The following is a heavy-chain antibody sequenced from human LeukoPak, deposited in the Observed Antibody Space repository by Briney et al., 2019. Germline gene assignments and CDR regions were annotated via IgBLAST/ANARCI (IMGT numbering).Heavy chain of an antibody. Sequence: PSETLSLTCTVSGGSINIYYWTWLRQPAGKALEWIGRMYASETYTNGITNYNPSLASRVSISIDKSKNQFSLKLSSVTAADTAVYYCARHSYYDFWSGYSNPWFDPWGQGTLVTVSS. V-gene: IGHV4-4*07. J-gene: IGHJ5*02. D-gene: IGHD3-3*01. CDR2: MYASETYTNGIT. CDR3: ARHSYYDFWSGYSNPWFDP. CDR1: GGSINIYY.